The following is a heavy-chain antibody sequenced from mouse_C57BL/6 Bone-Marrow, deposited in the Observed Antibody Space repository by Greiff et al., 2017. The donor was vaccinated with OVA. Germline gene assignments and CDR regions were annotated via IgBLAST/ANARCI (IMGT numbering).Heavy chain of an antibody. D-gene: IGHD2-1*01. CDR3: ASYYGNCDSWYFDV. V-gene: IGHV1-69*01. CDR1: GYSFTSYW. J-gene: IGHJ1*03. Sequence: VPLQQPGAELVMPGASVKLSCKASGYSFTSYWMHWVKQRPGQGLEWIGEIDPSDSYTNYNQKFKGKSTLTVDKSSSTAYMQLSSLTSEDSAVYYCASYYGNCDSWYFDVWGTGTTVTVSS. CDR2: IDPSDSYT.